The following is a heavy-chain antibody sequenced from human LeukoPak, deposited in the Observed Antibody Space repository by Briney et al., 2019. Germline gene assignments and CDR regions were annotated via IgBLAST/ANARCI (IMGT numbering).Heavy chain of an antibody. D-gene: IGHD2-2*01. J-gene: IGHJ4*02. CDR3: ARAIVVVPAAMKYFDY. CDR2: IYYSGST. V-gene: IGHV4-39*01. CDR1: GGSISGSSYY. Sequence: SETLSLTCTVSGGSISGSSYYWGWIRQPPGKGLEWIGSIYYSGSTYYNPSLKSRVTISVDTSKNQFSLKLSSVTAADTAVYYCARAIVVVPAAMKYFDYWGQGTLVTVSS.